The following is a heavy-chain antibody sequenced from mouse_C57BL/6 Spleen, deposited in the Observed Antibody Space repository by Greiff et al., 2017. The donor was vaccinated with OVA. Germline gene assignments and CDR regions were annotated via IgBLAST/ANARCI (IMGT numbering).Heavy chain of an antibody. CDR2: INPNNGGT. CDR3: ARDSYYYGSSYGFAY. D-gene: IGHD1-1*01. V-gene: IGHV1-18*01. J-gene: IGHJ3*01. Sequence: VQLQQSGPELVKPGASVKIPCKASGYTFTDYNMDWVQQSHGKSLEWIGDINPNNGGTIYNQKFKGKATLTVDKSSSTAYMELRSLTSEDTAVYYCARDSYYYGSSYGFAYWGQGTLVTVSA. CDR1: GYTFTDYN.